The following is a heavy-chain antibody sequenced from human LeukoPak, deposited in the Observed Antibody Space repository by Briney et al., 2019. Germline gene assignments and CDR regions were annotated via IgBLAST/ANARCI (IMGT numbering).Heavy chain of an antibody. CDR1: GLTFSNYG. CDR3: AKDQGRLGASMADH. Sequence: PGGSLRLSCAASGLTFSNYGMHWVRQAPGKGLEWLTFIHYDGSNKYYADSVAGRFTISRDNSKNTLYLQMNSLRPEDTAVYYCAKDQGRLGASMADHWGPGTLVTVSS. CDR2: IHYDGSNK. V-gene: IGHV3-30*02. D-gene: IGHD1-26*01. J-gene: IGHJ4*02.